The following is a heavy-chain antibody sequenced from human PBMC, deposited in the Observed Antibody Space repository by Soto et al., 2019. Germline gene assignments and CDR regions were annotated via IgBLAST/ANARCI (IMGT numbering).Heavy chain of an antibody. D-gene: IGHD3-22*01. CDR3: ARGQDYYDSEYYFDY. J-gene: IGHJ4*02. Sequence: NPSETLSLSCAVYGGSFSGYYWSWIRQPPGKGLEWIGEINHSGSTNYNPSLKSRVTISVDTSKNQFSLKLSSVTAADTAVYYCARGQDYYDSEYYFDYWGQGTLVTVSS. CDR1: GGSFSGYY. V-gene: IGHV4-34*01. CDR2: INHSGST.